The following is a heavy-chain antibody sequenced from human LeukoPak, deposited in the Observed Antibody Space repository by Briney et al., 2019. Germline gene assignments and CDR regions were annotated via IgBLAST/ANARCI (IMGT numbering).Heavy chain of an antibody. CDR1: GYTFTSYG. V-gene: IGHV1-18*01. D-gene: IGHD3-16*02. CDR2: ISAYNGNT. J-gene: IGHJ4*02. Sequence: GASVKVSCKASGYTFTSYGISWVRQAPGQGLEWMGWISAYNGNTNYAQKLQGRVTMTTDTSTSTAYMELRSLRSDDTAVYYCARANMITFGGVIAQGDYWGQGTLVTVSS. CDR3: ARANMITFGGVIAQGDY.